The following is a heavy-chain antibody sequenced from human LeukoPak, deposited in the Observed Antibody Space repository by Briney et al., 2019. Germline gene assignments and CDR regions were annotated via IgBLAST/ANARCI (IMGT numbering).Heavy chain of an antibody. Sequence: GSLSLSCAASGFTFSSYEMNWVRQAPGKGLEWVSYISSRGSTIYYADSVKGRFTISRDNAKNSLYLQMNSLRAEDTAVYYCARDSSSWYGTPYFAYWGQGTLVTVSS. CDR2: ISSRGSTI. D-gene: IGHD6-13*01. V-gene: IGHV3-48*03. J-gene: IGHJ4*02. CDR1: GFTFSSYE. CDR3: ARDSSSWYGTPYFAY.